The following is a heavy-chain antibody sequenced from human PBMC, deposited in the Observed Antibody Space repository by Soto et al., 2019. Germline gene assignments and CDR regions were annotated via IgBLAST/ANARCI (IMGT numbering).Heavy chain of an antibody. J-gene: IGHJ4*02. CDR2: IYWDDDT. V-gene: IGHV2-5*02. CDR1: GFSLITSGVG. D-gene: IGHD6-13*01. CDR3: AHTLAPRIFDS. Sequence: QITLKEAGPTLVKPTQTLTLTCSFSGFSLITSGVGVGWIRQPPGKALEWLALIYWDDDTGYSTSLRNRIPITKDTSRNHVVLTMTNMDPADTATYFCAHTLAPRIFDSWGQGTLVTVSS.